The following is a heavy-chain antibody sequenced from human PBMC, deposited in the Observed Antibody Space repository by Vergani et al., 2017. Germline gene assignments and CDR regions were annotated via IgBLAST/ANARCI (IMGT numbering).Heavy chain of an antibody. Sequence: EVQLVESGGGLVQPGGSLRLSCAASGFTFSSYWMSWVRQAPEKGLERVANIKQDGSEKYYVDSVKGRFTISRDNAKNSLYLQMNSLRAEDTAVYYCAREPQPRYWYFDLWGRGTLVTVSS. CDR3: AREPQPRYWYFDL. CDR2: IKQDGSEK. J-gene: IGHJ2*01. CDR1: GFTFSSYW. V-gene: IGHV3-7*01.